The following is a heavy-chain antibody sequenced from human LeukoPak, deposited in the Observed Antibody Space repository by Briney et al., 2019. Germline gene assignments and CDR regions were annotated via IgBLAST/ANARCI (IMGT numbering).Heavy chain of an antibody. J-gene: IGHJ4*02. CDR1: GGSISSGGYS. CDR3: ARGLQLEFDY. V-gene: IGHV4-30-2*01. CDR2: IYHSGST. D-gene: IGHD6-13*01. Sequence: SETLSLTCTVSGGSISSGGYSWSWIRQPPGKGLEWIGYIYHSGSTYYNPSLKSRVTISVDRSKNQFSLKLSSVTAADTAVYYCARGLQLEFDYWGQGTLVTVSS.